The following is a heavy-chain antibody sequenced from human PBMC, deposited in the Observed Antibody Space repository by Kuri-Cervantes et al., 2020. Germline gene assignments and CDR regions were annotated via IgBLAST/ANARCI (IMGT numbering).Heavy chain of an antibody. D-gene: IGHD3-22*01. CDR2: MNPNSGNT. V-gene: IGHV1-8*02. Sequence: ASVKVSCKASGYTFTSYDINWVRQATGQGLEWMGWMNPNSGNTGYAQKFQGRVTMTRNTSISTAYMELSSLRSEDTAVYYCATNYYDSSGFPQTSNYFDYWGQGTLVTVSS. J-gene: IGHJ4*02. CDR1: GYTFTSYD. CDR3: ATNYYDSSGFPQTSNYFDY.